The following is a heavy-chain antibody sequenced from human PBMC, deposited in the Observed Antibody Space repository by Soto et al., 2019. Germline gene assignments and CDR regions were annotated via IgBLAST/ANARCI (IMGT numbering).Heavy chain of an antibody. Sequence: SETLSLTCTVSGGSISSGDYYWSWIRQPPGKGLEWIGYIYYSGSTYYNPSLKSRVTISVDTSKNQFSLKLSSVTAADTAVYYCASIVVVTAIPYKYDLWGQGTLVTVSS. CDR3: ASIVVVTAIPYKYDL. J-gene: IGHJ5*02. D-gene: IGHD2-21*02. V-gene: IGHV4-30-4*01. CDR2: IYYSGST. CDR1: GGSISSGDYY.